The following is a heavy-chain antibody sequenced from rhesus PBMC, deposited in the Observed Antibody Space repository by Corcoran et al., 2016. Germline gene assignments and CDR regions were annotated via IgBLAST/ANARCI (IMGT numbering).Heavy chain of an antibody. Sequence: QVTLKESGPALVKPTQTLTLTCTFSWFSLSTSDLSVGWIRQPPGKPLEWLAHIYWDDDKRYSTSLKSRLTISKDTSKNQVVLTMSNIGPVDTATYYCARRPTVTFDYWGQGVLVTVSS. V-gene: IGHV2-1*01. D-gene: IGHD4-35*01. J-gene: IGHJ4*01. CDR1: WFSLSTSDLS. CDR3: ARRPTVTFDY. CDR2: IYWDDDK.